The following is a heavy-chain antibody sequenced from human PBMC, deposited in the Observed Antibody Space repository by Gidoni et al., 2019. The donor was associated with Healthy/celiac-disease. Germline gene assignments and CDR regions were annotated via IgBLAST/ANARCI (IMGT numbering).Heavy chain of an antibody. J-gene: IGHJ5*02. V-gene: IGHV4-59*01. D-gene: IGHD3-10*01. CDR2: IYYSGRT. CDR1: GGFISSSY. Sequence: QVQLPESGPGLVKPSETLSLTRAVPGGFISSSYWRWIRQPPGKGLEWIGYIYYSGRTNYNPSLKSRVTISVDTSKIQFSLKLSSVTAADTAVYYCARGRSTMVRGVYTNWFDPWGQGTLVTVSP. CDR3: ARGRSTMVRGVYTNWFDP.